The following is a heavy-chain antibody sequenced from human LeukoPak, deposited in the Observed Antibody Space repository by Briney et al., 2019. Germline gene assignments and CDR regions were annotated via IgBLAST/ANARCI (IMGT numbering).Heavy chain of an antibody. CDR1: GDTFSSYT. V-gene: IGHV1-69*02. D-gene: IGHD3-10*01. CDR2: IIPILGIA. CDR3: ARRTGSGSLYY. Sequence: ASVKVSCKASGDTFSSYTISWVRQAPGQGLEWMGRIIPILGIANYAQKFQGRVTITADKSTSTAYMELSSLRAEDTAVYYCARRTGSGSLYYWGQGTLVTVSS. J-gene: IGHJ4*02.